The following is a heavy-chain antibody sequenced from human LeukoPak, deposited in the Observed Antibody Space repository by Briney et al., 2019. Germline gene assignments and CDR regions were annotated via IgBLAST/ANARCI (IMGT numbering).Heavy chain of an antibody. V-gene: IGHV3-30*18. CDR1: GFTFSSYS. D-gene: IGHD5-24*01. CDR3: AKDGVAGVRDGYNFALGY. CDR2: ISYAGDNK. Sequence: GGSLRLSCAASGFTFSSYSMNWVRQAPGKGLEWVAVISYAGDNKYYADSVKGRFTISRDNSKNTLYLQMNSLRAEDTAVYYCAKDGVAGVRDGYNFALGYWGQGTLVTVSS. J-gene: IGHJ4*02.